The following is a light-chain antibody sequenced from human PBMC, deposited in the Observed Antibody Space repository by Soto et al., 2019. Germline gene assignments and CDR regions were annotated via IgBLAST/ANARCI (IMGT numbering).Light chain of an antibody. CDR1: QSVSSND. CDR3: QQYGNSPPT. J-gene: IGKJ2*01. Sequence: EIVLTQSPGTLSLSPGERATLSCWASQSVSSNDLAWYQQKPGQAPRLLIYGASRRVTGVPDRFSGSGSGTDFTLIVSRLEPEDFAVYYCQQYGNSPPTFGQGTNLGIK. V-gene: IGKV3-20*01. CDR2: GAS.